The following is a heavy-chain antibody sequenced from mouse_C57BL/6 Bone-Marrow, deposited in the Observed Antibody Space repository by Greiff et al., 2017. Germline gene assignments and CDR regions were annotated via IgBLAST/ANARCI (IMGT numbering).Heavy chain of an antibody. D-gene: IGHD2-14*01. Sequence: EVQLQESGGDLVKPGGSLKLSCAASGFTFSSYGMSWVRQTPDKRLEWVATISSGGSYTYYPDSVKGRFTISRDNAKNTLYLQMSSLKSEDTAMXYCARGDRRTWFAYWGQGTLVTVSA. J-gene: IGHJ3*01. CDR1: GFTFSSYG. CDR2: ISSGGSYT. V-gene: IGHV5-6*01. CDR3: ARGDRRTWFAY.